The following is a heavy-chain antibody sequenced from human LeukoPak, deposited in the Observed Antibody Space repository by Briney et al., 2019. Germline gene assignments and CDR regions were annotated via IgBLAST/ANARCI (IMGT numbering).Heavy chain of an antibody. J-gene: IGHJ4*02. CDR1: GGSTSSNYY. CDR2: IYYSGST. Sequence: PSETLSLTCTVSGGSTSSNYYWGWIRQPPGKDLEWIGSIYYSGSTYYNPSLKSRVTISVDTSKNQFSLKLSSVIAADTAVYYCARDHGRMRDILTGVDYWGQGTLVTVSS. CDR3: ARDHGRMRDILTGVDY. D-gene: IGHD3-9*01. V-gene: IGHV4-39*02.